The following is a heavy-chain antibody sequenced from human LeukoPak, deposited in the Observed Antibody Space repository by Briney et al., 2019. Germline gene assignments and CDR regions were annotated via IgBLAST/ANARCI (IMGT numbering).Heavy chain of an antibody. CDR1: GGSISSSHY. CDR3: ARDSSSSWAHGY. CDR2: VYYSGST. J-gene: IGHJ4*02. V-gene: IGHV4-39*07. D-gene: IGHD6-13*01. Sequence: SETLSLTCTVSGGSISSSHYWGWIRQPPGKGLEWIGSVYYSGSTYYNPSLKSRVTISVDTSKNQFSLKVSSVTAADTAVYYCARDSSSSWAHGYWGQGTLVTVSS.